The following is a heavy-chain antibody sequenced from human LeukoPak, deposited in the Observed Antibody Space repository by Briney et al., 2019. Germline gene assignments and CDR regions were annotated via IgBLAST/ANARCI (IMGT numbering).Heavy chain of an antibody. CDR1: GFTFSNYW. J-gene: IGHJ4*02. V-gene: IGHV3-74*01. CDR3: AKPRALRGMRDFDY. D-gene: IGHD1-14*01. CDR2: INSDGSDT. Sequence: GGSLRLSCAASGFTFSNYWMHWVRQAPGKGLVWVSRINSDGSDTSYVDSVEGRFTISRDNAKNTLYLQMNSLRAEDTAVYYCAKPRALRGMRDFDYWGQGTLVTVSS.